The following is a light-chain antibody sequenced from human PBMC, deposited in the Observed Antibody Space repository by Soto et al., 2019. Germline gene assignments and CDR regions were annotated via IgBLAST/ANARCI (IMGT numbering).Light chain of an antibody. CDR3: QQANSFPLT. CDR2: KAS. Sequence: DILLTQSHSTLSASVGARVTITGRASQSIVSWLAWYQQKPGKAPKLLIYKASSLESGVPSRFSGSGSGTEFTLTISSLQPEDFATYYCQQANSFPLTFGGGTKVDIK. V-gene: IGKV1-5*03. J-gene: IGKJ4*01. CDR1: QSIVSW.